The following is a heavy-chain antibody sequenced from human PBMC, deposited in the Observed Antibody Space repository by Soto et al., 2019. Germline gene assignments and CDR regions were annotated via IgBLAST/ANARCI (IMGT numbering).Heavy chain of an antibody. CDR3: AREEVTRGYSGYDFDY. J-gene: IGHJ4*02. V-gene: IGHV3-30-3*01. CDR1: GFTFSSYA. CDR2: ISYDGSNK. Sequence: VGSLRLSCAASGFTFSSYAMHWVRQAPGKGLEWVAVISYDGSNKYYADSVKSRFTISRDNSKNTLYLQMNSLRAEDTAVYYCAREEVTRGYSGYDFDYWGQGTLVTVSS. D-gene: IGHD5-12*01.